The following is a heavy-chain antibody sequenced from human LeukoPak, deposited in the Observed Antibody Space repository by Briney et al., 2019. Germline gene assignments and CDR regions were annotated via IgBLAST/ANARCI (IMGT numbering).Heavy chain of an antibody. Sequence: SETLSLTCTVSGGSINNYYWSWIRQPPGKGLEWIAYIYYDGDTNYNPSLKSRVTISVDTSKNQFSLKLSSVTAADTAVYYCARVLIPPSGWYYFDYWGQGTLVTVSS. CDR2: IYYDGDT. V-gene: IGHV4-59*01. CDR3: ARVLIPPSGWYYFDY. CDR1: GGSINNYY. J-gene: IGHJ4*02. D-gene: IGHD6-19*01.